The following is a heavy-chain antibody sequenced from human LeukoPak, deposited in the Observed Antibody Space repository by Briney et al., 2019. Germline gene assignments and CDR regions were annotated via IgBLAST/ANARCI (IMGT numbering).Heavy chain of an antibody. J-gene: IGHJ4*02. CDR3: ASGPVPARYYFDY. V-gene: IGHV3-7*01. Sequence: GGSLRLSCAASGFTFSSYWMSWVRQAPGKGLEWVANIKQDGSEKYYVDSVKGRFTISRDNAKNSLYLQMNGLRAEDTAVYYCASGPVPARYYFDYWGQGTLVTVSS. CDR2: IKQDGSEK. CDR1: GFTFSSYW. D-gene: IGHD2-2*01.